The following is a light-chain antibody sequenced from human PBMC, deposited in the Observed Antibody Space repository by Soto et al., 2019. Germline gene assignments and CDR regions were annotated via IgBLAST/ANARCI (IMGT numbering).Light chain of an antibody. V-gene: IGKV3-20*01. Sequence: EIVLTQSPGTLSLSPGERATLSCRASQSVSRTYLAWYQQKPVQAPRLLIYATSSRATGIPDRFSGSGSGTDFTLTISRLEPEDFVVYYCQQYGSSGTFGQGTKVDIK. CDR3: QQYGSSGT. CDR2: ATS. J-gene: IGKJ1*01. CDR1: QSVSRTY.